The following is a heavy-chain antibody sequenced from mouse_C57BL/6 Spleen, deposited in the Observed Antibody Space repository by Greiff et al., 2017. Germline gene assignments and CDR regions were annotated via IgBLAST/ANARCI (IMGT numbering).Heavy chain of an antibody. Sequence: QVQLKQSGPGLVAPSQSLSITCTVSGFSLTSYGVDWVRQSPGKGLEWLGVIWGVGSTNYNSALKSRLSISKDNSKSQVFLKMNSLQTDDTAMYYCARELWPNAMDYWGQGTSVTVSS. CDR2: IWGVGST. J-gene: IGHJ4*01. CDR1: GFSLTSYG. D-gene: IGHD1-1*02. CDR3: ARELWPNAMDY. V-gene: IGHV2-6*01.